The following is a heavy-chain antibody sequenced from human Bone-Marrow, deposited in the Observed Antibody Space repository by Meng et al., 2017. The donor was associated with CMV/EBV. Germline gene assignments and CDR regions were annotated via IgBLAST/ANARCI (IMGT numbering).Heavy chain of an antibody. CDR1: GFTFSSYT. CDR3: ARSLFDSNDPFDN. Sequence: GASLKISCASSGFTFSSYTMNWVRQAPGKGQGWGSYISNSGSAKYYADSLSGLFTISRDNAKNSLYLQMNSLSDDDTAVYYCARSLFDSNDPFDNWGQGTGVTVSS. D-gene: IGHD3-22*01. CDR2: ISNSGSAK. J-gene: IGHJ4*02. V-gene: IGHV3-48*02.